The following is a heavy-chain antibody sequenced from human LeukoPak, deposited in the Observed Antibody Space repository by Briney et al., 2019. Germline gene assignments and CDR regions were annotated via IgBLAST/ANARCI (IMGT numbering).Heavy chain of an antibody. CDR1: GFTFSSYS. V-gene: IGHV3-23*01. D-gene: IGHD1-26*01. CDR2: ISNSGGST. Sequence: GGSLRLSCAASGFTFSSYSMNWVRQAPGKGLEWVSLISNSGGSTYYADSVKGRFTISRDNSKNTLYLQMSSLRAEDTAVYYCAKGLKYSGGYLDYWGQGTLVTVSS. J-gene: IGHJ4*02. CDR3: AKGLKYSGGYLDY.